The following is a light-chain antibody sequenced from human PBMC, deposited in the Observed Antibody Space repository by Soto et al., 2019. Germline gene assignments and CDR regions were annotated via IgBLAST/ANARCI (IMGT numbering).Light chain of an antibody. CDR3: QQSYITSWT. V-gene: IGKV1-39*01. Sequence: DIQMTQSPSSLSASVGDRVTITCRASQSVSSYLNWYQQKPGKAHKVLIYAASSLQSGVPSRFSGSGSGTDFTLTISSLQPEDFATYFCQQSYITSWTFGQGTKVEI. CDR2: AAS. J-gene: IGKJ1*01. CDR1: QSVSSY.